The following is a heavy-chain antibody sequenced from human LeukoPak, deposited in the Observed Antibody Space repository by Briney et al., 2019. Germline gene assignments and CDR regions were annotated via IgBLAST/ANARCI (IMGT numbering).Heavy chain of an antibody. D-gene: IGHD3-10*01. CDR3: ARDLMVRGVWSFDY. J-gene: IGHJ4*02. Sequence: SETLSLTCAVYGGSFSGYYWSWIRQPPGKGLEWIXXINHSGSTNYNPSLKSRVTISVDTSKNQFSLKLSSVTAADTAVYYCARDLMVRGVWSFDYWGQGTLVTVSS. V-gene: IGHV4-34*01. CDR2: INHSGST. CDR1: GGSFSGYY.